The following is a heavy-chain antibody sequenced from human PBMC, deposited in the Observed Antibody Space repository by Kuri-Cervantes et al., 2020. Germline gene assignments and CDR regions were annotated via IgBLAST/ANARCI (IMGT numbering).Heavy chain of an antibody. V-gene: IGHV4-38-2*01. CDR1: GYSISSGYY. J-gene: IGHJ4*02. Sequence: SQTLSLTCAVSGYSISSGYYWGWIRQPPGKGLEWIGSICHSGSTYYNPSLKSRVTISVDTSKNQFSLKLSSVTAADTAVYYCARGTYGGVDYWGQGTLVTVSS. CDR3: ARGTYGGVDY. CDR2: ICHSGST. D-gene: IGHD3-10*01.